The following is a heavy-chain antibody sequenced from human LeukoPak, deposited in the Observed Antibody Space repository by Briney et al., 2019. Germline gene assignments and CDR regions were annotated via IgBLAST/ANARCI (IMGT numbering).Heavy chain of an antibody. Sequence: PGGSLRLSCVASGFTFSNYSMNWVRQAPGKGLEWVSSISGSNSYIYYADSVRGRFTISRDNAKNSLYLQMSSLRAEDTAVYYCARHGGWLQSSAFDIWGQGTMVTVSS. D-gene: IGHD5-24*01. CDR1: GFTFSNYS. J-gene: IGHJ3*02. V-gene: IGHV3-21*01. CDR3: ARHGGWLQSSAFDI. CDR2: ISGSNSYI.